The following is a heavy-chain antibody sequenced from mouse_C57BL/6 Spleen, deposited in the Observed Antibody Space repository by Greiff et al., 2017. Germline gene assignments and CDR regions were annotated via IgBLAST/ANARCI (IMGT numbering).Heavy chain of an antibody. Sequence: EVMLVESGGGLVKPGGSLKLSCAASGFTFSSYTMSWVRQTPEKRLEWVATISGGGGNTYYPDSVKGRFTISRDNAKKTLYLQMSSLRSEDTALYYCASPIYYYGYYAMDYWGQGTSVTVSS. D-gene: IGHD1-1*01. V-gene: IGHV5-9*01. CDR2: ISGGGGNT. CDR1: GFTFSSYT. J-gene: IGHJ4*01. CDR3: ASPIYYYGYYAMDY.